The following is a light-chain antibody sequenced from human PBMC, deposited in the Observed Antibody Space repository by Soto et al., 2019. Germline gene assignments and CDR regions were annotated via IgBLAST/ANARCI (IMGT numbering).Light chain of an antibody. Sequence: DIQMTQSPSTLTASVGDRVTITCRASQSISSWLAWYQQRPGQAPKLLIYDASSLESGVPSRFSGSGSGTEFTLTISSLQADDFATYYSQQYNSYSHTLGRGTQVEIK. CDR2: DAS. CDR3: QQYNSYSHT. V-gene: IGKV1-5*01. J-gene: IGKJ2*01. CDR1: QSISSW.